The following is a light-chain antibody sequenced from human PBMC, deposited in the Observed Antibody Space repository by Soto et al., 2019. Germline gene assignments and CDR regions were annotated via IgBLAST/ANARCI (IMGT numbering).Light chain of an antibody. CDR3: ATWDDSLNGFYV. V-gene: IGLV1-47*01. Sequence: QSVLTQPPSASGTPGQGVTISCSGSTSNIGSNYVYSYQQLPGTAPKLLIYRNNQRPSGVPDRFSGSKSGTSASLAISGLRSDDEADYFCATWDDSLNGFYVFGTGTKVTVL. CDR1: TSNIGSNY. J-gene: IGLJ1*01. CDR2: RNN.